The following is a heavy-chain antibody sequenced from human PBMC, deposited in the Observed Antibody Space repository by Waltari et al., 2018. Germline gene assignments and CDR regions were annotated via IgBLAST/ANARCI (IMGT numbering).Heavy chain of an antibody. CDR2: IWYEGSNK. CDR3: ARDGVAYCGGDCYPYYFDY. Sequence: VQLVESGGGVVKPGRSLRLLCAASGFTFSRYGMHWVTQAPGKGLEWVAVIWYEGSNKYYADSGKGRFTISRDNSKNTLYLQMNSLRAEDTAVYYCARDGVAYCGGDCYPYYFDYWGQGTLVTVSS. CDR1: GFTFSRYG. V-gene: IGHV3-33*01. J-gene: IGHJ4*02. D-gene: IGHD2-21*02.